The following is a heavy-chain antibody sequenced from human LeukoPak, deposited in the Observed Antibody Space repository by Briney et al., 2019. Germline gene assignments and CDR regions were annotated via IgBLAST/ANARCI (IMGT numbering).Heavy chain of an antibody. J-gene: IGHJ3*02. V-gene: IGHV1-69*05. CDR1: GGTFSSYA. CDR3: ARELLWFGERNSDAFDI. CDR2: IIPIFGTA. Sequence: ASVKVSCKASGGTFSSYATSWVRQAPGQGLEWMGGIIPIFGTANYAQKFQGRVTITTDESTSTAYMELSSLRSEDTAVYYCARELLWFGERNSDAFDIWGQGTMVTVSS. D-gene: IGHD3-10*01.